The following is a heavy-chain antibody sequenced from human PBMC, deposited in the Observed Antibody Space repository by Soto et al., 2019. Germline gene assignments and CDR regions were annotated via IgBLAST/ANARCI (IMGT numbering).Heavy chain of an antibody. V-gene: IGHV1-18*01. J-gene: IGHJ5*02. CDR1: GYTFTSYG. CDR2: ISAYNGNT. CDR3: ARSFHDVGVTQGWFDP. Sequence: QVPLVQSGAEVKKPGASVKVSCKASGYTFTSYGISWVRQAPGQGLEWMGWISAYNGNTNYAQKLQGRVTMTTDTSTSTAYMELRSLRSDDTAVYYCARSFHDVGVTQGWFDPWGQGTLVTVSS. D-gene: IGHD1-26*01.